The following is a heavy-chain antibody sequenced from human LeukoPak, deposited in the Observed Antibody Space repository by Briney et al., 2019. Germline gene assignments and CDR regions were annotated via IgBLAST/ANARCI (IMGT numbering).Heavy chain of an antibody. Sequence: GGSLRLSCEASGFTFSSYGIHWVRQAPGKGLEWVAVISYDGSNTYYADSVKGRFTISRDNSKNTLYLQMNSLRAEDTAVYYCAKEPHYYYDSSGYYDYWGQGTLVTVSS. V-gene: IGHV3-30*18. CDR1: GFTFSSYG. D-gene: IGHD3-22*01. CDR3: AKEPHYYYDSSGYYDY. J-gene: IGHJ4*02. CDR2: ISYDGSNT.